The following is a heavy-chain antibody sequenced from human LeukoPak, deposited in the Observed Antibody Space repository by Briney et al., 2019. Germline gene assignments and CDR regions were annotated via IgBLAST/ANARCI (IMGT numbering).Heavy chain of an antibody. V-gene: IGHV3-30*18. CDR3: AKDRFHYDSSGHPGDY. D-gene: IGHD3-22*01. J-gene: IGHJ4*02. CDR2: ISYDGSNK. Sequence: GGSLKLSCAASGFTFSSYGMHWVRQAPGKGLEWVAVISYDGSNKYYADSVKGRFTISRDNSKNTLYLQMNSLRAEDTAVYYCAKDRFHYDSSGHPGDYWGQGTLVTVSS. CDR1: GFTFSSYG.